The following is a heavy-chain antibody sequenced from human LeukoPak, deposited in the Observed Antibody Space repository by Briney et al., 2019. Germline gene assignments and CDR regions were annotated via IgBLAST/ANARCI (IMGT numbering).Heavy chain of an antibody. CDR1: GGSIGSYY. CDR2: IYYSGST. V-gene: IGHV4-59*08. Sequence: SETLSLTCTVSGGSIGSYYWSWIRQPPGKGLEWIGYIYYSGSTNYNPSLKSRVTISVDTSKNQFSLKLSSVTAADTAVYYCARTAGPRETYYYDSSGYSTWYYFDYWGQGTLVTVSS. CDR3: ARTAGPRETYYYDSSGYSTWYYFDY. D-gene: IGHD3-22*01. J-gene: IGHJ4*02.